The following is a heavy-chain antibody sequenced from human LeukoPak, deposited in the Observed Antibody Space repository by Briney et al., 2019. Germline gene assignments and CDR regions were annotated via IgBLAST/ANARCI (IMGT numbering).Heavy chain of an antibody. CDR2: IKGDESAR. J-gene: IGHJ4*02. D-gene: IGHD1-26*01. V-gene: IGHV3-7*01. CDR3: ARDVVGSLDY. Sequence: PGGSLRLSCAASGFTFSSYWMAWSRQAPGKGLEWVANIKGDESARHQADSVKGRFTISRDNTPNSLYLQMTNLRGDDTAVYYCARDVVGSLDYWGQGTLVTVSS. CDR1: GFTFSSYW.